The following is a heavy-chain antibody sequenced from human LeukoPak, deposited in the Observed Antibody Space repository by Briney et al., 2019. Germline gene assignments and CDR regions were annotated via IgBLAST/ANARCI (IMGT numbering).Heavy chain of an antibody. CDR1: GFTFDDYA. D-gene: IGHD4-17*01. Sequence: PGRSLRLSCAASGFTFDDYAMHWVRQAPGKGLEWVSGISWNSGNIGYADSVKGRFTISRDNAKNSLFLQMNTLRAEDTALYYCAKGCRYGEDYFYGMDVWGQGTTVTVSS. J-gene: IGHJ6*02. V-gene: IGHV3-9*01. CDR3: AKGCRYGEDYFYGMDV. CDR2: ISWNSGNI.